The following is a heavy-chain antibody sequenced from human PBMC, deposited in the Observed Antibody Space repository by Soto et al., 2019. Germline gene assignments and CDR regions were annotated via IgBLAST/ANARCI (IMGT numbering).Heavy chain of an antibody. J-gene: IGHJ4*02. CDR2: TYYSGGT. V-gene: IGHV4-39*01. CDR3: TRRAVYGGDADH. Sequence: KSSETLSLTCTVSGGSISSSPYYWGWIRQPPGKGLEWIGSTYYSGGTYSNPSLGSRVTISVDTFKNQFSLKLSSVTAADTAVYYCTRRAVYGGDADHWGQGTLVTVSS. CDR1: GGSISSSPYY. D-gene: IGHD2-21*02.